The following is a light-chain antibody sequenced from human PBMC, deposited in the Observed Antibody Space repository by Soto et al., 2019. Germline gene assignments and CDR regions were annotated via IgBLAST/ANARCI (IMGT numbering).Light chain of an antibody. J-gene: IGLJ1*01. V-gene: IGLV2-14*03. CDR2: DVW. CDR1: SSDVGRYDY. CDR3: SSWTSSSTHV. Sequence: QSALTQPASVSGSPGQSITISCTGTSSDVGRYDYVSWYQQHPGKAPKLMIYDVWNRPSGVSYRFSGSKSGNTASLTISGLQAEDEADYYCSSWTSSSTHVFGTGTKVTVL.